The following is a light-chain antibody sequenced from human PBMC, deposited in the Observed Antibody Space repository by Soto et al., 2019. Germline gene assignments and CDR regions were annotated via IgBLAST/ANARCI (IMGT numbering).Light chain of an antibody. J-gene: IGKJ4*01. V-gene: IGKV1-39*01. CDR2: ATS. Sequence: DIQMTQSPSSLSASVGDRVTITCRARQSISNYLNWYQQKPGKAPQLLIYATSSLQSGVPSRFSGSGSGTDFTLTISSLQPEDFGSYYCQQSYSTLPLTFGGGTKVEIK. CDR3: QQSYSTLPLT. CDR1: QSISNY.